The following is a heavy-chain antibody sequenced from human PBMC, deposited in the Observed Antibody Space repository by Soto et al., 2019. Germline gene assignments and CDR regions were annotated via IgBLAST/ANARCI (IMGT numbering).Heavy chain of an antibody. J-gene: IGHJ6*02. Sequence: SETLSLTCTVSGGSISSGGYYWSWIRQHPGKGLEWIGYIYYSGSTYYNPSLKSRVTISVDTSKNQFSLKLSSVTAADTAVYYCARDITGGYGMDVWGQGTTVTVSS. CDR2: IYYSGST. V-gene: IGHV4-31*03. CDR3: ARDITGGYGMDV. D-gene: IGHD1-20*01. CDR1: GGSISSGGYY.